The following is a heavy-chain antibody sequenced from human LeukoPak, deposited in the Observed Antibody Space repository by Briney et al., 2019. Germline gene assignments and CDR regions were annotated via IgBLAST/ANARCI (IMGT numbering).Heavy chain of an antibody. D-gene: IGHD3-22*01. CDR3: TRGDSSGYWPPFDY. Sequence: GGSLRLSCAASPFTFSSYGMHWVRQAPGKGLEWVAYIQCDGSNQQYADSVKGRFSISRDSSKNILYLQMNSLKTEDTAVYYCTRGDSSGYWPPFDYWGQGTLVTVSS. J-gene: IGHJ4*02. CDR1: PFTFSSYG. V-gene: IGHV3-30*02. CDR2: IQCDGSNQ.